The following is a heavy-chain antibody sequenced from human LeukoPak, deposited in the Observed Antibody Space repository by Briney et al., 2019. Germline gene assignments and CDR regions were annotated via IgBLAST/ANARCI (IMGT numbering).Heavy chain of an antibody. CDR2: ISSSTDTT. V-gene: IGHV3-23*01. CDR1: GFTFSSYA. Sequence: PGGSVRPSCAASGFTFSSYALTWVRQPPGQGLECVSYISSSTDTTFYADSVKGRFTISRDNSRGTMYLQMNSLRAEDTAVYYCAKDGPSVTGTGWYFDLWGRGTLVAVSS. CDR3: AKDGPSVTGTGWYFDL. D-gene: IGHD6-19*01. J-gene: IGHJ2*01.